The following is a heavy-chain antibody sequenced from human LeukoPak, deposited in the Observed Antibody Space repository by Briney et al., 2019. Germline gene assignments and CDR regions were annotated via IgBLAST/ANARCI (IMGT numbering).Heavy chain of an antibody. CDR3: ARDGVPYSRLDY. CDR2: VNLQGST. D-gene: IGHD3-10*01. J-gene: IGHJ4*02. V-gene: IGHV4-4*02. Sequence: SETLSLICCGFGGSISQIIYWPWVRQPPGKGLEWIGEVNLQGSTNYNPSLMGRVAISVDKSENHVSLQLTSVTAADTAVYDCARDGVPYSRLDYSGQGTLVTVSS. CDR1: GGSISQIIY.